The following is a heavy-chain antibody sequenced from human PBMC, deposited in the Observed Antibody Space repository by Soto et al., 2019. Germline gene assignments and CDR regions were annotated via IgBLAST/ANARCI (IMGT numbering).Heavy chain of an antibody. V-gene: IGHV1-69*13. CDR2: IIPIFGTA. Sequence: SVKVSCTASGGTFNSYAISWVRQAPGQGLEWMGGIIPIFGTAKYAQKFQGRVTITADESTSTAYMELSSLRSEDTAVYYCARPMRYYYDSSCQSAWFDRWGQGTLVTVSS. D-gene: IGHD3-22*01. CDR3: ARPMRYYYDSSCQSAWFDR. J-gene: IGHJ5*02. CDR1: GGTFNSYA.